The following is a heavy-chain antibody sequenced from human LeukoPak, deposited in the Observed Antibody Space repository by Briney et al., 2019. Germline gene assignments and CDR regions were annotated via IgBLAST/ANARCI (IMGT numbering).Heavy chain of an antibody. J-gene: IGHJ4*02. D-gene: IGHD3-3*01. CDR1: GYTFTSYA. V-gene: IGHV1-3*01. CDR3: ARSVTIFGVATLGY. CDR2: INAGNGNT. Sequence: ASVKVSCKASGYTFTSYAMHWVRQAPGQRLEWMGWINAGNGNTKYSQKFQGRVSITRDMSTSTIYMELSSLRSDDTAVYYCARSVTIFGVATLGYWGQGTPVTVSS.